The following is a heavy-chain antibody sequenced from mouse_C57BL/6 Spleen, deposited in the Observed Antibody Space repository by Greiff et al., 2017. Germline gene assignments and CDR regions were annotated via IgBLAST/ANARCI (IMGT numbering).Heavy chain of an antibody. CDR3: ARTVLLLGYFDY. J-gene: IGHJ2*01. CDR2: ISSGSSTI. CDR1: GFTFSDYG. V-gene: IGHV5-17*01. D-gene: IGHD1-1*01. Sequence: EVKLMESGGGLVKPGGSLKLSCAASGFTFSDYGMHWVRQAPETGLEWVAYISSGSSTIYYADTVKGRFTISRDNAKNTLFLQMTSLRSEDTAMYYCARTVLLLGYFDYWGQGTTLTVSS.